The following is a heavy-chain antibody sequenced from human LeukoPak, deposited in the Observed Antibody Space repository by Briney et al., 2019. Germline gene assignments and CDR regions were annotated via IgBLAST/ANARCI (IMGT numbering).Heavy chain of an antibody. CDR3: ARDPGYSYGFWFDP. J-gene: IGHJ5*02. D-gene: IGHD5-18*01. CDR2: TYSGGRT. Sequence: GGSLRLSCVVSGFSVSSNYMSWVHQAPGRGLEWVSSTYSGGRTYYADSVKGRFIISRDSSKNTLYLQMNSLRAEDTAVYYCARDPGYSYGFWFDPWGQGTLVTVSS. V-gene: IGHV3-66*01. CDR1: GFSVSSNY.